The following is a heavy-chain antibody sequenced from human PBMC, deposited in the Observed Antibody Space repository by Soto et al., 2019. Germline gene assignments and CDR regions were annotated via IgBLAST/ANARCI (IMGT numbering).Heavy chain of an antibody. CDR1: GFTFSSYG. D-gene: IGHD1-26*01. J-gene: IGHJ4*02. Sequence: TGGSLRLSCAASGFTFSSYGMHWVRQAPGKGLEWVAVIWYDGSNKYYADSVKGRFTISRDNSKNTLYLQMNSLRAEDTAVYYCARVIDSYTQAADYWGQGTLVTVSS. CDR2: IWYDGSNK. CDR3: ARVIDSYTQAADY. V-gene: IGHV3-33*01.